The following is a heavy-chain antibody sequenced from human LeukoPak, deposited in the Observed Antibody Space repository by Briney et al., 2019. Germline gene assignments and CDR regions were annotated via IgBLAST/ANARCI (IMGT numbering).Heavy chain of an antibody. CDR2: IYHSGST. J-gene: IGHJ4*02. CDR1: GGSMSSSSYY. Sequence: SETLSLTCTVSGGSMSSSSYYWGWIRQPPGEGLEWIGYIYHSGSTYYNPSLKSRVTISVDRSKNQFSLKLSSVTAADTAVYYCARGGSTFPDYWGQGTLVTVSS. V-gene: IGHV4-39*07. CDR3: ARGGSTFPDY.